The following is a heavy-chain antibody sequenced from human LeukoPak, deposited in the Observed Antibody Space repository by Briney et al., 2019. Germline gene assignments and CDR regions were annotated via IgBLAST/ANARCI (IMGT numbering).Heavy chain of an antibody. CDR2: IDYSGST. J-gene: IGHJ4*02. V-gene: IGHV4-39*07. D-gene: IGHD2-15*01. CDR1: GDSISSSYYY. Sequence: SETLSLTCTVSGDSISSSYYYWGWIRQPPGKGLEWIGSIDYSGSTYHNPSLKSRITISVDTSKNQFSLKLSSVTAADTAVYYCARDSRYCSGGNCHLRFDYWGQGILVTVSS. CDR3: ARDSRYCSGGNCHLRFDY.